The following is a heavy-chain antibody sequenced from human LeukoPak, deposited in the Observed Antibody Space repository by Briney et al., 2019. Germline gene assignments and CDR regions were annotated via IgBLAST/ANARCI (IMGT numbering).Heavy chain of an antibody. D-gene: IGHD3-22*01. CDR3: ARDPDPRDSSGYYFDY. CDR1: GFTFSSYE. V-gene: IGHV3-48*03. Sequence: GGSLRLSCAASGFTFSSYEMNWVRQAPGKGLEWVSYISSSGSTIYYADSGKGRFTISRDNAKNSLYLQMNSLRAEDTAVYYCARDPDPRDSSGYYFDYWGQGTLVTVSS. J-gene: IGHJ4*02. CDR2: ISSSGSTI.